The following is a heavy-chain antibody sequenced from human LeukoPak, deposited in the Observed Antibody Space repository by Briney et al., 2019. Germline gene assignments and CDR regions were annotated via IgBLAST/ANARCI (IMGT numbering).Heavy chain of an antibody. Sequence: GSLRLSCSASGFTFSSYAMHWVRQAPGKGLEYVSAISSNGGSTYYADSVKGRFTISRDNSKNTLYLQMSSLRAEDTAVYYCVKDWRKTGTTFDYWGQGTLVTVSS. CDR1: GFTFSSYA. V-gene: IGHV3-64D*09. J-gene: IGHJ4*02. CDR2: ISSNGGST. D-gene: IGHD1-1*01. CDR3: VKDWRKTGTTFDY.